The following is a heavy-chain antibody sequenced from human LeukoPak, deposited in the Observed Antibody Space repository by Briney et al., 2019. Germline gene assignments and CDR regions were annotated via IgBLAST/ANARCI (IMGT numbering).Heavy chain of an antibody. V-gene: IGHV3-7*01. CDR2: IKEDGSEK. CDR1: GFTFSSFW. D-gene: IGHD1-14*01. CDR3: ARDAVTAY. Sequence: GGSLRLSCAASGFTFSSFWMSWVRQAPGKGLEWVANIKEDGSEKYYVDSVKGRFTISRDNAKNSLFLQMNSLRTEDTAVYYCARDAVTAYWGQGTLVTVSS. J-gene: IGHJ4*02.